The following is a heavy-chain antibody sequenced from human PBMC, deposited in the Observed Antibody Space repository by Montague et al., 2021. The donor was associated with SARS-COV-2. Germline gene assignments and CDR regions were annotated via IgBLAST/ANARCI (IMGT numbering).Heavy chain of an antibody. D-gene: IGHD3-3*01. CDR1: GGSISSSSYY. V-gene: IGHV4-39*07. Sequence: SETLSLTCTVSGGSISSSSYYWGWIRQAPGKGLEWIGSIYYSGSTYYNPSLKSRVTISVDTSKNQFSLKLSSVTAADTAVYYCARGADYDFWSGFLRYKWFDPWGLGTPVTVSS. J-gene: IGHJ5*02. CDR3: ARGADYDFWSGFLRYKWFDP. CDR2: IYYSGST.